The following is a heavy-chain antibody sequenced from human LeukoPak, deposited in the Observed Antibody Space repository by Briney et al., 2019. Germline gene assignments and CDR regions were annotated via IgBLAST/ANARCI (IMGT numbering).Heavy chain of an antibody. V-gene: IGHV3-21*04. CDR3: AKDVGITMVRGPGRAFDI. Sequence: GGSLRLSCAASGFTFSSYSMNWVRQAPGKGLEWVSSFSSSSTYIYSADSVKGRFTISRDNAKNSLYLQMNSLRAEDTALYCCAKDVGITMVRGPGRAFDIWGQGTMVTVSS. D-gene: IGHD3-10*01. CDR1: GFTFSSYS. J-gene: IGHJ3*02. CDR2: FSSSSTYI.